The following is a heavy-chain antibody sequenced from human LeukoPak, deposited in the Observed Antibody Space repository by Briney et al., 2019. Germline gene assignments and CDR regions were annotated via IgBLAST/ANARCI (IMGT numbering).Heavy chain of an antibody. D-gene: IGHD1-14*01. Sequence: PPGGSLRLSCSASGFTFSRYAMHWVRQAPGKGLEYVSAISNNGGSTYYADSVKGRFTISRDNSKNTLYLQMSSLRAEDTAVYYCVKDLDNHYYQTLFDYWGQGTLVTVSS. CDR3: VKDLDNHYYQTLFDY. CDR2: ISNNGGST. J-gene: IGHJ4*02. V-gene: IGHV3-64D*06. CDR1: GFTFSRYA.